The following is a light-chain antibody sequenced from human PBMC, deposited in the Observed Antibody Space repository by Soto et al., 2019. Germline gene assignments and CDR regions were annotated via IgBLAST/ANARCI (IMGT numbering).Light chain of an antibody. V-gene: IGKV3-11*01. Sequence: EVVLTQSPATLSLSPGERATLSCRASQSVSDYLAWYQQKPGQAPRLLIYDASNRATGIPARFSGRGSGTDFTLTITSVEPEDFAVYYCQQYNNWPAITFGQGTRLEIK. CDR1: QSVSDY. CDR3: QQYNNWPAIT. J-gene: IGKJ5*01. CDR2: DAS.